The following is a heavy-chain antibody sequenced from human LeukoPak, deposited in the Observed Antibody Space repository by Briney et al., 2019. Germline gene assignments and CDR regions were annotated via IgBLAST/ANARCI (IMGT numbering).Heavy chain of an antibody. V-gene: IGHV3-74*01. J-gene: IGHJ4*02. CDR3: ARGRPHGNDY. CDR1: GFTFSSYW. Sequence: PRGSLRFSCAASGFTFSSYWMNWVRQAPGKGLVWVSRIASDGSSTTYADSVKGRFSISRDNAKNTLYLQMNSLRVEDTAVYYCARGRPHGNDYWGQGTLVTVSS. CDR2: IASDGSST. D-gene: IGHD4-23*01.